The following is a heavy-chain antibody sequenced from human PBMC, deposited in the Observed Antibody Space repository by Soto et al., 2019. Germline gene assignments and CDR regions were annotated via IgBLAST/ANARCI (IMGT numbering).Heavy chain of an antibody. Sequence: EVQLLESGGGLVQPGGSLRLSCAASGFTFSGYAMNWGRQTPGKGLEWVSANSGSGGSTYYADSVKGRFTIPTYNSKNILYLKMNSLRAYDTTVCYCANEYYGWGSYYWGQGALVTVSS. V-gene: IGHV3-23*01. CDR3: ANEYYGWGSYY. J-gene: IGHJ4*02. CDR1: GFTFSGYA. D-gene: IGHD3-10*01. CDR2: NSGSGGST.